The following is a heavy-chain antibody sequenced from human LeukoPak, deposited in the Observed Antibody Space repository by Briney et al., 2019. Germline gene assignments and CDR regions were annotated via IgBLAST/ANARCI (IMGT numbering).Heavy chain of an antibody. CDR3: ARVEIFGVAIDY. V-gene: IGHV4-59*01. D-gene: IGHD3-3*01. CDR1: GGSISSYY. J-gene: IGHJ4*02. Sequence: SETLSLTCTVSGGSISSYYWSWIRQPPGKGLEWIGYIYYSGSTNYNPSLKSRVTISVDTSKNQFSLKLSSATAADTAVYYCARVEIFGVAIDYWGQGTLVTVSS. CDR2: IYYSGST.